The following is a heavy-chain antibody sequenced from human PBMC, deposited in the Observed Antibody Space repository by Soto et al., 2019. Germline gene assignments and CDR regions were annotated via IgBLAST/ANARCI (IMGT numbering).Heavy chain of an antibody. V-gene: IGHV1-46*03. CDR3: ARSRGAAAGINWFDP. CDR2: INPNSGIT. J-gene: IGHJ5*02. CDR1: GYRFTSYY. Sequence: QVQVVQSGAEVKKPGASVKISCKASGYRFTSYYMHWVLQAPGQGLEWMGIINPNSGITNYAQNFQGRVTMTRDTSTSTVYMELSSLKSEDTAVYYCARSRGAAAGINWFDPWGQSTLVTVSS. D-gene: IGHD6-13*01.